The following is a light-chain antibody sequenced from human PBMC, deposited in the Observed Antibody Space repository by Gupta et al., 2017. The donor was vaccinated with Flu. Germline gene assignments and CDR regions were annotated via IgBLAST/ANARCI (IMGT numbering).Light chain of an antibody. CDR2: EVS. V-gene: IGLV2-14*01. Sequence: QSALTQPASVSGSPGQSITISCTGTSSDVGGYNYVSWYQQHPGKAPKLMIYEVSNRPSGVSNRCSGSKSGNTASLTISGLHSEDEADYFCSSYTSTTTPVVFGTGTRVTVL. CDR1: SSDVGGYNY. CDR3: SSYTSTTTPVV. J-gene: IGLJ1*01.